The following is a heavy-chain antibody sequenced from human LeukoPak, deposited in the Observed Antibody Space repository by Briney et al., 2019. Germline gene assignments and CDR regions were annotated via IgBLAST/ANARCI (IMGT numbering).Heavy chain of an antibody. CDR1: RFTFSSYW. D-gene: IGHD4-23*01. CDR3: ARGRPHGNDY. V-gene: IGHV3-7*01. CDR2: INHNGNVN. Sequence: GGSLRLSCAASRFTFSSYWMNWARQAPGKGLEWVASINHNGNVNYYVDSVKGRFTISRDNAKNSLYLQMNSLRDEDTAVYYCARGRPHGNDYWGQGTLVTVSS. J-gene: IGHJ4*02.